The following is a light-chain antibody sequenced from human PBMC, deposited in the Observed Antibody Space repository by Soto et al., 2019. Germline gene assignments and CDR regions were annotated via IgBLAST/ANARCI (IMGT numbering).Light chain of an antibody. CDR2: GAS. V-gene: IGKV3-15*01. Sequence: VMTQSPATLSVSPGERATLSCRASQSVSSNLAWYQQKPGQAPRLLIYGASTRATGTPARFSGSGSGTEFTLTISSLQSGDFAVYYCQQYADWPRTFGQGTKVDIK. CDR1: QSVSSN. J-gene: IGKJ1*01. CDR3: QQYADWPRT.